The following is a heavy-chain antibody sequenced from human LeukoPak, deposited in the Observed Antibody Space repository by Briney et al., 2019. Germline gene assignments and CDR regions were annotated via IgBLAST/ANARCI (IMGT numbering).Heavy chain of an antibody. CDR2: IYYSGST. D-gene: IGHD3-22*01. Sequence: SETLSLTCTVSGGSIRSSYYYWGWIRQPPGKGLEWIGYIYYSGSTNYNPSLKSRVTISVDTSKNQFSLKLSSVTAADTAVYYCARGSPEYYYDSSGYFGYWGQGTLVTVSS. V-gene: IGHV4-61*05. CDR3: ARGSPEYYYDSSGYFGY. J-gene: IGHJ4*02. CDR1: GGSIRSSYYY.